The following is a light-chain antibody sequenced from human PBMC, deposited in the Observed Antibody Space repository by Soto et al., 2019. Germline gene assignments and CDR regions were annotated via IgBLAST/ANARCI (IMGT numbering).Light chain of an antibody. J-gene: IGLJ2*01. CDR2: EVS. CDR3: SLYAGSNNVV. Sequence: QSALTQPPSASGSPGQSVAISCTGTSSDIGAYKFVSWYQQHPGKAPKLIIYEVSIRPSGVPDRFSGSKSGNTASLTDSGLLAEDEADYYCSLYAGSNNVVFGGGTKVTVL. V-gene: IGLV2-8*01. CDR1: SSDIGAYKF.